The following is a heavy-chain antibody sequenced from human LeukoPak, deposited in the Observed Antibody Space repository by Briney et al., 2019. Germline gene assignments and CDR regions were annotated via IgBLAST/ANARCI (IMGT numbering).Heavy chain of an antibody. Sequence: SETLSLTCAAYGGSFSGYHWSWIRQPPGKALEWIGIIRHSGSTNYNPSLKSRVTISGDTSMTQFSLKLRSVTAADTAVYYCASSIAVAGTLFYWGQGTLVAVSS. CDR1: GGSFSGYH. D-gene: IGHD6-19*01. V-gene: IGHV4-34*01. J-gene: IGHJ4*02. CDR2: IRHSGST. CDR3: ASSIAVAGTLFY.